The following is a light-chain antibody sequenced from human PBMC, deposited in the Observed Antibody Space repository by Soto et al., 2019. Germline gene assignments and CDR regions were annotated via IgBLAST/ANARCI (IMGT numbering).Light chain of an antibody. J-gene: IGKJ1*01. CDR1: QSVSNNY. Sequence: EIVLTQSPAILSLSPGERGNXSCXASQSVSNNYLAWYQQKPGQAPRXLIYGASNRATGIPDRFSGSGSGTEFTLTIRRLEPEDFAVYYCKQYGSSGTCGQGTKVDIK. CDR3: KQYGSSGT. CDR2: GAS. V-gene: IGKV3-20*01.